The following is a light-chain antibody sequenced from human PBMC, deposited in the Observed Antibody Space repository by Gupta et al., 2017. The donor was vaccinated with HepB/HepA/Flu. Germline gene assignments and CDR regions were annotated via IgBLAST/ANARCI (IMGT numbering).Light chain of an antibody. J-gene: IGKJ5*01. CDR3: HQRSIWPLT. Sequence: IVLPHPPATLPLSPGERATLSCRASQSISSYLAWYQQKPGQTPRLLIYDASNRATGVPARFSGSGSGTDFTLTISSLEPEDFAVYYCHQRSIWPLTFGQGTRLEI. CDR2: DAS. V-gene: IGKV3-11*01. CDR1: QSISSY.